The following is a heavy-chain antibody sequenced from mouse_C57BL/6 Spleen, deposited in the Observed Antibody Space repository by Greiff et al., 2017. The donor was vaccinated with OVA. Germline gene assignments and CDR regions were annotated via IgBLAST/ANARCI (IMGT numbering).Heavy chain of an antibody. CDR1: GFTFSSYT. D-gene: IGHD1-1*01. Sequence: EVQRVESGGGLVKPGGSLKLSCAASGFTFSSYTMSWVRQTPEKRLEWVATISGGGGNTYYPDSVKGRFTISRDNAKNTLYLQMSSLRSEDTALYYCAGLLRSYWYFDVWGTGTTVTVSS. CDR2: ISGGGGNT. V-gene: IGHV5-9*01. CDR3: AGLLRSYWYFDV. J-gene: IGHJ1*03.